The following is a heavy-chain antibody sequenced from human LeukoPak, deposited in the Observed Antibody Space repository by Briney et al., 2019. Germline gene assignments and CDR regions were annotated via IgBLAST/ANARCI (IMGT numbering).Heavy chain of an antibody. V-gene: IGHV4-39*07. Sequence: SETLSLTCTVSGGSISSSSYYWGWIRQPPGKGLEWIGSIYYSGSTYYNPSLKSRVTISVDTSKNQFSLKLSSVTAADTAVYYCAREGVTMAPDYWGQGTLVTVSS. D-gene: IGHD3-10*01. CDR3: AREGVTMAPDY. CDR1: GGSISSSSYY. CDR2: IYYSGST. J-gene: IGHJ4*02.